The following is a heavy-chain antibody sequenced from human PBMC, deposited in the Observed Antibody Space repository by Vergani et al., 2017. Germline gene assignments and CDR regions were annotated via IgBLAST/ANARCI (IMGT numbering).Heavy chain of an antibody. Sequence: QVQLVQSGPEVKKTGASVRVSCKGFGQIFAVYDINWVRQAPGQGLEWMGWMNPSKGHTNYARKFRGILTMTRDGSIGTAYLEVNNLRSEDTAVYYCARTGGSGYYFQFWGPGTLVTVSS. CDR3: ARTGGSGYYFQF. J-gene: IGHJ1*01. V-gene: IGHV1-8*01. D-gene: IGHD5-12*01. CDR1: GQIFAVYD. CDR2: MNPSKGHT.